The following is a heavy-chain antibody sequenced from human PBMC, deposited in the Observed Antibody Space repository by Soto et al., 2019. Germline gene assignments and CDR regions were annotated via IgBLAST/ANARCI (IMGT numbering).Heavy chain of an antibody. D-gene: IGHD3-16*01. V-gene: IGHV3-23*01. J-gene: IGHJ6*02. CDR1: GFTFSIYA. CDR2: ISASGSST. CDR3: ARDPFRVYTTPNYYYGLDV. Sequence: EVQLLESGGGLVQPGESLRLSCAASGFTFSIYAMSWVRQAPGAGLEWVSVISASGSSTYYADSVKGRFTISRDNSKNTLYLQMNSLRAEDTAVYYCARDPFRVYTTPNYYYGLDVWGQGTTVTVSS.